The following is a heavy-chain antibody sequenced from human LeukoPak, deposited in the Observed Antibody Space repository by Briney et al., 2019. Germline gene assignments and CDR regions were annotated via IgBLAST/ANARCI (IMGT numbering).Heavy chain of an antibody. CDR2: ISSSSSYI. J-gene: IGHJ6*04. D-gene: IGHD3-3*01. CDR1: GFTFSNAW. V-gene: IGHV3-21*01. CDR3: ARDELLEPVMDV. Sequence: GGSLRLSCAASGFTFSNAWMSWVRQAPGKGLEWVSSISSSSSYIYYADSVKGRFTISRDNAKNSLYLQMNSLRAEDTAVYYCARDELLEPVMDVWGKGTTVTVSS.